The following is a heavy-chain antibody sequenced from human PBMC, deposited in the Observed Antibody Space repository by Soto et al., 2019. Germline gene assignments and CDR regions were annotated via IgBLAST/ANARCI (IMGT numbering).Heavy chain of an antibody. CDR3: ARSWVTGKGGIDV. J-gene: IGHJ6*02. D-gene: IGHD3-16*01. CDR1: GYTFTSYD. CDR2: INGYTGNT. Sequence: ASVKVSCKASGYTFTSYDINWVRQAPGQGLEWMGWINGYTGNTNYAQKFQGRVTMTTDTSTNTAYLDLWTLISDDTAVYYCARSWVTGKGGIDVWGQGTTVTVSS. V-gene: IGHV1-18*01.